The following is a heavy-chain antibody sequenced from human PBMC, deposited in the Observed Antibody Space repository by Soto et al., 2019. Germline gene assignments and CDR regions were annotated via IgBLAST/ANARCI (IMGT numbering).Heavy chain of an antibody. CDR1: GFTFTSYY. J-gene: IGHJ4*02. D-gene: IGHD6-13*01. CDR3: AREFSWSCDY. CDR2: VNPSGDST. Sequence: ASVKVSCKTSGFTFTSYYIHWVRQAPGQGLEWMGIVNPSGDSTYYAPTFQGRVTMNRDTSTSTVYMKMSSLRTEYTAVYYCAREFSWSCDYWGQGTLVTVSS. V-gene: IGHV1-46*01.